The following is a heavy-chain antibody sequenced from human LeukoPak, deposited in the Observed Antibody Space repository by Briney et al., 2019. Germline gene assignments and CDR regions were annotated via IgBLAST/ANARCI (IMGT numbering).Heavy chain of an antibody. V-gene: IGHV3-23*01. J-gene: IGHJ4*02. CDR1: GFTFSSYA. Sequence: GSLRLSCAASGFTFSSYAMSWVRQAPGKGLDWVSVISGSGGSTYYADSVKGRFTISRDNSKNTLYLQMNSLRAEDTAIYYCAHHRGGSCYYPLDYWGQGTLVTVSS. CDR2: ISGSGGST. CDR3: AHHRGGSCYYPLDY. D-gene: IGHD2-15*01.